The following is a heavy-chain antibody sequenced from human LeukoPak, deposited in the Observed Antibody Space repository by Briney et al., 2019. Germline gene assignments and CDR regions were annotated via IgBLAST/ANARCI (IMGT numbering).Heavy chain of an antibody. V-gene: IGHV3-21*01. J-gene: IGHJ4*02. CDR1: EFSFSSHS. CDR2: INSSGDYT. Sequence: GGSLRLSCAASEFSFSSHSMNWVRQAPGKGLEWVSTINSSGDYTCYADSVKGRFTISRDNAKNSLYLQMNSLRAEDTAVYYCARGLKTVFWSGWLVGANDYFDYWGQGTLVTVSS. D-gene: IGHD3-3*01. CDR3: ARGLKTVFWSGWLVGANDYFDY.